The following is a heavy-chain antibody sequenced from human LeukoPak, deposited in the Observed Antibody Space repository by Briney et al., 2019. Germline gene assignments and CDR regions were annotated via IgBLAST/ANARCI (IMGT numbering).Heavy chain of an antibody. CDR1: GFTFSSYT. CDR3: ARRAGAYSHPYDY. V-gene: IGHV3-23*01. D-gene: IGHD4/OR15-4a*01. Sequence: GGSLRLSCAASGFTFSSYTMTWVRQAPGKGLEWVSAITASAGGTYYADSVKGRFTISRDNSKNTLYLQMNSLRGEDTAVYYCARRAGAYSHPYDYWGQGTLVTVSS. J-gene: IGHJ4*02. CDR2: ITASAGGT.